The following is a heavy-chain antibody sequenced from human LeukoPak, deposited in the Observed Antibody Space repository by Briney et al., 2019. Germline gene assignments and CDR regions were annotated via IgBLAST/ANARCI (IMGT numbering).Heavy chain of an antibody. J-gene: IGHJ4*02. V-gene: IGHV3-30*02. CDR3: AKWKGRSAAGGIDY. D-gene: IGHD6-13*01. CDR2: IRYDGSNK. Sequence: PGGSLRLSCAASGFTFSSYGMHWVRQAPGKGLEWVAFIRYDGSNKYYADSVKGRFTISRDNSKNTLYLQMNSLRAEDTAVYYCAKWKGRSAAGGIDYWGQGTLVTVSS. CDR1: GFTFSSYG.